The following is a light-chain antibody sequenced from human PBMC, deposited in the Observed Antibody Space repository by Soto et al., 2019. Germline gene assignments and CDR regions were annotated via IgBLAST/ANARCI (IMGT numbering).Light chain of an antibody. CDR2: DVS. V-gene: IGLV2-18*02. CDR1: SSDVGSYNR. J-gene: IGLJ3*02. Sequence: QSALTQPPSVSGSPGQSVTISCSGTSSDVGSYNRVSWYQQPPGTAPKLMIYDVSNRPSGVPDRFSGSKSGNTASLTISGLQAEDEADYYCSSSTSSSPWVFGGGTKLTVL. CDR3: SSSTSSSPWV.